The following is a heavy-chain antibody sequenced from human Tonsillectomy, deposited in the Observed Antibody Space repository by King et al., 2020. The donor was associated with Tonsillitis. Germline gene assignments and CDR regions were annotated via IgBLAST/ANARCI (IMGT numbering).Heavy chain of an antibody. V-gene: IGHV3-11*01. CDR1: GFTFSDYY. CDR3: ARDSAPTYYYGSGSAYGMDV. CDR2: ISSSDSTI. D-gene: IGHD3-10*01. Sequence: VQLVQSGGGLVKPGGSLRLSCAASGFTFSDYYMSWIRQAPGKGLEWVSYISSSDSTIYYADSVKGRFTISRDNAKNSLYLQMNSLRAEDTAVYYCARDSAPTYYYGSGSAYGMDVWGQGTTVTVSS. J-gene: IGHJ6*02.